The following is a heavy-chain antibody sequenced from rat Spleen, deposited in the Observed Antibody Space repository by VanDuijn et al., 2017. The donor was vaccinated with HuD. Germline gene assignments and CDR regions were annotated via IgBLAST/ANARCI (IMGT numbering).Heavy chain of an antibody. D-gene: IGHD1-5*01. CDR2: ISFDGRTT. V-gene: IGHV5-29*01. Sequence: EVQLVESGGGLVQPGRSMKLSCAASGFTFSNYGMAWVRQAPTKGREWVATISFDGRTTNHRDSVKGRFTISRDNAKNTLDLQMDSLRSEDTATYYCTRHDNMGTANWFAYWGQGTLVTVSS. J-gene: IGHJ3*01. CDR1: GFTFSNYG. CDR3: TRHDNMGTANWFAY.